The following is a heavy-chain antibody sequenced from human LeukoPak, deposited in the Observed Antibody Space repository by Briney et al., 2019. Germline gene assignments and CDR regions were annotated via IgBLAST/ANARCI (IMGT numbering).Heavy chain of an antibody. Sequence: SETLSLTCSVSGDSISGYYWSWIRQPPGKGLEWIAYIHNSGNSNYNPSLKSRVTISVDTSKNQFSLKLSSVTAADTAVYYCARVTLTAGIAVAGFDYWGQGTLVTVSS. CDR3: ARVTLTAGIAVAGFDY. V-gene: IGHV4-4*08. CDR2: IHNSGNS. CDR1: GDSISGYY. D-gene: IGHD6-19*01. J-gene: IGHJ4*02.